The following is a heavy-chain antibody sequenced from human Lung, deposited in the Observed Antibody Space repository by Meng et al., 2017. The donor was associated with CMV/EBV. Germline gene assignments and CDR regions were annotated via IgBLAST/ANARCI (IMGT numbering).Heavy chain of an antibody. CDR2: ITPNSGGT. CDR1: GYTFTGYY. V-gene: IGHV1-2*02. CDR3: ARGPFYYYGMDV. J-gene: IGHJ6*02. D-gene: IGHD3-10*01. Sequence: ASVKVSCKASGYTFTGYYIHWVRQAPGQGLEWMGWITPNSGGTNYAQKFQGRVTMTRDTSISTAYMELSRLRSGDTAVYYCARGPFYYYGMDVWGQGSTVTVSS.